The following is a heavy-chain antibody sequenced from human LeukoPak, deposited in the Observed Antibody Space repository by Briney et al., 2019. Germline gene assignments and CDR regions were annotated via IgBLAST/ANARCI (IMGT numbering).Heavy chain of an antibody. V-gene: IGHV4-59*01. Sequence: PSETLSLTCTVSGGSISSYYWSWIRQPPGKGLEWIGYIYYSGSTNYNPSLKSRVTISVDTSKNQLSLKLSSVTAADTAVYYCARAGQQLGTHNWFDPWGQGTLVTVSS. J-gene: IGHJ5*02. D-gene: IGHD6-13*01. CDR2: IYYSGST. CDR1: GGSISSYY. CDR3: ARAGQQLGTHNWFDP.